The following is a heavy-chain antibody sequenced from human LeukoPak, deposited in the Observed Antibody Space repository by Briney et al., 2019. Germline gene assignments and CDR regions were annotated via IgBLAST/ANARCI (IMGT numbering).Heavy chain of an antibody. J-gene: IGHJ6*04. D-gene: IGHD3-10*02. Sequence: GGSLRLSCAASGFTFSSYGMSWVRQAPGKGLEWVSAISGSGGSTYYADSVKGRFTISRDNSKNTLYLQMNSLRAEDTAVYYCAELGITMIGGIWGKGTTVTISS. CDR1: GFTFSSYG. CDR3: AELGITMIGGI. CDR2: ISGSGGST. V-gene: IGHV3-23*01.